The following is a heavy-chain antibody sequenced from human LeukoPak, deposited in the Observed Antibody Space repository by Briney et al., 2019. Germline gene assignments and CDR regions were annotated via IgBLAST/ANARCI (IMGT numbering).Heavy chain of an antibody. CDR1: GFTSSSYG. CDR3: SMVRGVNEPFDY. CDR2: ISYDGSNK. J-gene: IGHJ4*02. Sequence: GRSLRLSCAASGFTSSSYGMHWVRQAPGKGLEWVAVISYDGSNKYYADSVKGRFTISRDNSKSTLYLQMNSLRAEDTAVYYCSMVRGVNEPFDYWGQGTLVTVSS. D-gene: IGHD3-10*01. V-gene: IGHV3-30*03.